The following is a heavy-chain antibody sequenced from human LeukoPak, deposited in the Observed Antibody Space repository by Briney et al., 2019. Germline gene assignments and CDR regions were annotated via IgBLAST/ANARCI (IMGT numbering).Heavy chain of an antibody. J-gene: IGHJ5*02. CDR2: INPNSGGT. CDR3: AVVTIFGVVNWFDP. Sequence: ASVTVSCKASVYTFTFYYMHWVRQAPGQGLEWMGWINPNSGGTNYAQKFQGRVTMTRDTSISTAYMELSRLRSDDTAVYYCAVVTIFGVVNWFDPWGQGTLVTVSS. D-gene: IGHD3-3*01. V-gene: IGHV1-2*02. CDR1: VYTFTFYY.